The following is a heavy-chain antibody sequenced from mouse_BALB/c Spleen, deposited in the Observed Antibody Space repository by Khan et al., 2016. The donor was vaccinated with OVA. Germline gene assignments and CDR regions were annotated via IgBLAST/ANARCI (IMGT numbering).Heavy chain of an antibody. J-gene: IGHJ3*01. CDR2: VSTGGSYT. CDR3: TRLAYYYDSEGFAY. D-gene: IGHD1-1*01. V-gene: IGHV5-6*01. CDR1: GFTFSTYG. Sequence: EVELVESGGDLVKPGGSLKLSCAASGFTFSTYGMSWVRQAPDKRLEWVATVSTGGSYTYYPDSVKGRFTISRDTSQNPLYLQMSGLRSEDTAMLYCTRLAYYYDSEGFAYWGQGTLVTVSA.